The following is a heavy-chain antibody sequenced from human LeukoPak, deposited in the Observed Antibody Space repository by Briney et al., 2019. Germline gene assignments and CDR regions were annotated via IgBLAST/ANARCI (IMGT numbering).Heavy chain of an antibody. CDR3: ARGKVQGVIFDY. Sequence: SETLSFTCTGSGGSISSYYWSWIRQPPGKGLEWIGYIYYSGSTNYNPSLKSRVTISVDTSKNQFSLKLSSVTAADTAVYYCARGKVQGVIFDYWGQGTLVTVSS. CDR1: GGSISSYY. CDR2: IYYSGST. V-gene: IGHV4-59*01. J-gene: IGHJ4*02. D-gene: IGHD3-10*01.